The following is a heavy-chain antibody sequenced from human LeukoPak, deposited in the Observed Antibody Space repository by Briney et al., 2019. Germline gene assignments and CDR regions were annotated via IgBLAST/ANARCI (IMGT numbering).Heavy chain of an antibody. Sequence: SQTLSLTCTVSGGSISSYYWSWIRQPPGKGLEWIGHIYYSGSTNYNPPLKSRVTISVDTSKNQFSLKLSSVTAADTAVYYCARLRYSSGYYDYWGQGTLVTVSS. CDR3: ARLRYSSGYYDY. V-gene: IGHV4-59*08. D-gene: IGHD3-22*01. J-gene: IGHJ4*02. CDR2: IYYSGST. CDR1: GGSISSYY.